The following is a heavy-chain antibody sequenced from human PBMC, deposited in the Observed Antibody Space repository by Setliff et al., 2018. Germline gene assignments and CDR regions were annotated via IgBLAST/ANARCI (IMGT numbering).Heavy chain of an antibody. J-gene: IGHJ6*03. D-gene: IGHD6-19*01. CDR1: GASIRNNYY. Sequence: SETLSLTCAVSGASIRNNYYWGWIRQSPGKGLEWIGHINRRGSTNFTPSLKSRVTISLDTSKNQFSLNLTSVTAADTAVYYCARATSGWYSAYYYYMDVWGKGTTVTVSS. V-gene: IGHV4-4*08. CDR2: INRRGST. CDR3: ARATSGWYSAYYYYMDV.